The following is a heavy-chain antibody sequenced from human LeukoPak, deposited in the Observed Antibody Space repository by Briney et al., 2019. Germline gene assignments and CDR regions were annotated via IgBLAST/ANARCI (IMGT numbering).Heavy chain of an antibody. CDR3: VRAAVVVLATMFDY. D-gene: IGHD2-15*01. CDR1: GDCVSSNSVA. CDR2: TYHRSKWFS. Sequence: SQTLSLTCAISGDCVSSNSVAWNWFRQSPSRGLEWLGRTYHRSKWFSEYAFSVKSRLTIYADTSNNQFSLVLNSVTPEDTAVYYCVRAAVVVLATMFDYWGQGTLVTVSS. V-gene: IGHV6-1*01. J-gene: IGHJ4*02.